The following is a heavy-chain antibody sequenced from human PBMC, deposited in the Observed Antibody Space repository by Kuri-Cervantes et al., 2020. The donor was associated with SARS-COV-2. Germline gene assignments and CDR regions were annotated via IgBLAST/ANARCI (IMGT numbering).Heavy chain of an antibody. Sequence: GESLKISCAASGFTFSHYGMHWVRQAPGKGLEWVAVISYDAYNKYHADSVKGRFTISRDNSKNTLYLQMNSLRAGDTAVYYCANLQWLLIDDAFDIWGQGTMVTVSS. D-gene: IGHD3-22*01. CDR2: ISYDAYNK. CDR1: GFTFSHYG. J-gene: IGHJ3*02. CDR3: ANLQWLLIDDAFDI. V-gene: IGHV3-30*18.